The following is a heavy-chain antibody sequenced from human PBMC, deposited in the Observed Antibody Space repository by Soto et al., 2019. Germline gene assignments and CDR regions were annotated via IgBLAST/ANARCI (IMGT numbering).Heavy chain of an antibody. Sequence: QLQLQESGSGLVKPSQTLSLTCAVSGGSISSGGYSWSWIRQPPGKGLEWIGYIYHSGSTYYNPSLKSRVTXXVXRCXNQFSLNLSSVTAADTAVYYCARAGRQWLTHYFDYWGQGTLVTVSS. CDR2: IYHSGST. J-gene: IGHJ4*02. CDR1: GGSISSGGYS. V-gene: IGHV4-30-2*01. D-gene: IGHD6-19*01. CDR3: ARAGRQWLTHYFDY.